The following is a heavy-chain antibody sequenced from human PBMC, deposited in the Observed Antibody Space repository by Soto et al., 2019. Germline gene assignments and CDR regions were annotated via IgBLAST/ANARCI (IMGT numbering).Heavy chain of an antibody. CDR2: INPGDRST. CDR3: AREGVSAMDV. J-gene: IGHJ6*02. CDR1: GYTFTSYF. V-gene: IGHV1-46*01. Sequence: ASVKVSCKASGYTFTSYFMHWVRRAPGQGLEWMGVINPGDRSTFYTQNFQGRVTMTRDTSTSTVYMELSNLRSEDTAVYYCAREGVSAMDVWVRGTTFTVSS. D-gene: IGHD3-16*01.